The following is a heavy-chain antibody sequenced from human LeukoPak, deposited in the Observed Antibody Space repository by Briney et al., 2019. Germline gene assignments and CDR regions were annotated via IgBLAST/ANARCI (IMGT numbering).Heavy chain of an antibody. Sequence: GGSLRLSCAASGFPFSSSVMSWVRQAPGKGLEWVSYISSSSSTIYYADSVKGRFTISRDNAKNSLYLQMNSLRAEDTAVYYCASSNYDILTGYYLPFDYWGQGTLVTVSS. J-gene: IGHJ4*02. CDR3: ASSNYDILTGYYLPFDY. CDR2: ISSSSSTI. V-gene: IGHV3-48*04. CDR1: GFPFSSSV. D-gene: IGHD3-9*01.